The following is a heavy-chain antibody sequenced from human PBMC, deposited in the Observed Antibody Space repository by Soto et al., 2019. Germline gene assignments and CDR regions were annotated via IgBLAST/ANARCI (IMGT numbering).Heavy chain of an antibody. CDR2: ISYTSTTI. Sequence: EVQLVASGGGVVPPGGSLRLSCAVSGLTFSTDEMNWVRQAPGKGLEWLAYISYTSTTIKYADSVKGRFAVSRDNAKKSLSLQMNNLRVEDTAVYYCVREGGSLAFDSWGKGTLVTVSS. V-gene: IGHV3-48*03. CDR3: VREGGSLAFDS. J-gene: IGHJ4*02. CDR1: GLTFSTDE. D-gene: IGHD1-1*01.